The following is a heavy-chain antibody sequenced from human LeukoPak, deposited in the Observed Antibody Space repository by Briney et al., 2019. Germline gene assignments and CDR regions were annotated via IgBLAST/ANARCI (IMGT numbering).Heavy chain of an antibody. CDR1: GFTFSDYI. Sequence: GGSLRLSCAASGFTFSDYILHWVRQAPGKGLVWVSGIYSDGSSTTYADSVKGRFTISRDNAKNTLYLQMNSLRAEDTAVYYCTRRLGPAATGYYFDYWGQGTLVTVSS. J-gene: IGHJ4*02. CDR2: IYSDGSST. CDR3: TRRLGPAATGYYFDY. D-gene: IGHD2-2*01. V-gene: IGHV3-74*01.